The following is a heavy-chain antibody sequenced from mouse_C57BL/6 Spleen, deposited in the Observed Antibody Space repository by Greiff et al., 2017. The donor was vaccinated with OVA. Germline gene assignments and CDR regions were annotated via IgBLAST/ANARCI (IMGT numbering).Heavy chain of an antibody. CDR3: TSNYYGSSYGVFFDY. D-gene: IGHD1-1*01. CDR1: GYSFTDYN. J-gene: IGHJ2*01. V-gene: IGHV1-39*01. CDR2: INPNYGTT. Sequence: VQLQQSGPELVKPGASVKISCKASGYSFTDYNMNWVKQSNGKSLEWIGVINPNYGTTSYNQKFKGKATLTVDQSSSTAYMQLNSLTSEDSAVYYCTSNYYGSSYGVFFDYWGQGTTLTVSS.